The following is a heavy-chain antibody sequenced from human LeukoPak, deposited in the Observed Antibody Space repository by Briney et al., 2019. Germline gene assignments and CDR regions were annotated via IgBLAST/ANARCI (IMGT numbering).Heavy chain of an antibody. CDR3: TTDVWFGELLSN. CDR1: GFTFSNAW. Sequence: GGSLRLSCAASGFTFSNAWMSWVRQAPGKGLEWVGRIKSKTDGGTTDYAAPVKGRFTISRDGSKNTLYLQMNSLKTEDTAVYYCTTDVWFGELLSNWGQGTLVTVSS. D-gene: IGHD3-10*01. J-gene: IGHJ4*02. CDR2: IKSKTDGGTT. V-gene: IGHV3-15*01.